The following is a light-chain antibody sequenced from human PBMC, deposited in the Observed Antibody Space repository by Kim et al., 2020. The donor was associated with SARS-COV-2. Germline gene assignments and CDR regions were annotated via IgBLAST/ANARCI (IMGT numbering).Light chain of an antibody. J-gene: IGLJ2*01. V-gene: IGLV3-21*04. CDR2: YDS. Sequence: SYELTQPPSVSVAPGKTASITCGGNNIGSKSVHWYQQKPGQAPVLVIYYDSDRPSGIPERFSGSNSGNTATLTISRVEAGDEADYYCQVWYSSSDHVVFG. CDR3: QVWYSSSDHVV. CDR1: NIGSKS.